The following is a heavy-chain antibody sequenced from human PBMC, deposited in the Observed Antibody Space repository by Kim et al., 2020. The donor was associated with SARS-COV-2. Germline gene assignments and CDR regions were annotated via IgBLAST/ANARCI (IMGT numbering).Heavy chain of an antibody. CDR1: GGSISSSSYY. Sequence: SETLSLTCTVSGGSISSSSYYWGWIRQPPGKGLEWIGSIYYSGSTYYNPSLKSRVTISVDTSKNQFSLKLSSVTAADTAVYYCARLGGDYDFWSGYYTGYYYYYYGMDVWGQGTTVTVSS. CDR2: IYYSGST. V-gene: IGHV4-39*01. D-gene: IGHD3-3*01. CDR3: ARLGGDYDFWSGYYTGYYYYYYGMDV. J-gene: IGHJ6*02.